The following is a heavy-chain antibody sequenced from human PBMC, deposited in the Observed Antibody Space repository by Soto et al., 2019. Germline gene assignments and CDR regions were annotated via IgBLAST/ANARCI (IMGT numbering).Heavy chain of an antibody. Sequence: PSETLSLTCAVYGGSFSGYYWSWIRQPPGKGLEWIGEINHSGSTNYNPSLKSRVTISVDTSKNQFSLKLSSVTAADTAVYYCARLFGVVISYYYMDVWGKGTTVTVSS. CDR2: INHSGST. D-gene: IGHD3-3*01. V-gene: IGHV4-34*01. J-gene: IGHJ6*03. CDR3: ARLFGVVISYYYMDV. CDR1: GGSFSGYY.